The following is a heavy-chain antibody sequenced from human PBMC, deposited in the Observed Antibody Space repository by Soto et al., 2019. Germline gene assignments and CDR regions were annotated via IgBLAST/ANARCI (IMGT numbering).Heavy chain of an antibody. CDR3: ASSPRGYCSTTSCRELGNYYGMDV. CDR2: IDPSDSYT. D-gene: IGHD2-2*01. J-gene: IGHJ6*02. CDR1: GYSFTSYW. Sequence: GESLKISCKGSGYSFTSYWISWVRQMPGKGLEWMGRIDPSDSYTNYSPSFQGHVTISADKSISTAYLQWSSLKASDTAMYYCASSPRGYCSTTSCRELGNYYGMDVWGQGTTVTVSS. V-gene: IGHV5-10-1*01.